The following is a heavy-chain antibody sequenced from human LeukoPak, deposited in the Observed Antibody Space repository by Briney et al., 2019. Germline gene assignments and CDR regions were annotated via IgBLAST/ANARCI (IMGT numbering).Heavy chain of an antibody. Sequence: GGSLRLSCAASGFTFSAFGMNWVRQAPGKGLEWVSTITKSGDSTYYVDSVKGRFTISRDNSKNTLYLQMNSLRAEDTAVYFCARGGGLDVWGQGATVTVSS. CDR3: ARGGGLDV. CDR2: ITKSGDST. V-gene: IGHV3-23*01. CDR1: GFTFSAFG. J-gene: IGHJ6*02. D-gene: IGHD3-16*01.